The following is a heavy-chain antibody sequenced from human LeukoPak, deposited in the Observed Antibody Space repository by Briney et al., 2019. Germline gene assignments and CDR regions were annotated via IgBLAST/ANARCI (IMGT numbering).Heavy chain of an antibody. Sequence: GGSLRLSCAASGFTFSSYWMCWVRQAPGKGLKWVANIKQDGSEKYYVDSVKGRFTISRDNAKNSLYLQMNSLRAEDTAVYYCASLGGKWNYPFDNWGQGTLVTVSS. CDR2: IKQDGSEK. D-gene: IGHD1-7*01. V-gene: IGHV3-7*03. J-gene: IGHJ4*02. CDR3: ASLGGKWNYPFDN. CDR1: GFTFSSYW.